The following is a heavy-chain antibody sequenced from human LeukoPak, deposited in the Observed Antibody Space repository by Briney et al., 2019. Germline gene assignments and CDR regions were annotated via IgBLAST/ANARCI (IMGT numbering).Heavy chain of an antibody. CDR1: GYTFTSYA. CDR2: IIPIFGTA. V-gene: IGHV1-69*06. D-gene: IGHD6-13*01. J-gene: IGHJ1*01. CDR3: ARQQLVLRGYFQH. Sequence: SVKVSCKASGYTFTSYAISWVRQAPGQGLEWMGGIIPIFGTANYAQKFQGRVTITADKSTSAAYMELSSLRSEDTAVYYCARQQLVLRGYFQHWGQGTLVTVSS.